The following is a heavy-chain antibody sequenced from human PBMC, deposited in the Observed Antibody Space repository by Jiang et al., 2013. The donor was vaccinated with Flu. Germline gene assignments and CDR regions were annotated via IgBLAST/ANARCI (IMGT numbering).Heavy chain of an antibody. D-gene: IGHD3-3*01. J-gene: IGHJ5*02. CDR3: ARELRFLEWLPLGEENHNWFDP. CDR2: IYHSGST. Sequence: PGLVKPSGTLSLTCAVSGGSISSSNWWSWVRQPPGKGLEWIGEIYHSGSTNYNPSLKSRVTISVDKSKNQFSLKLSSVTAADTAVYYCARELRFLEWLPLGEENHNWFDPWGQGTLVTVSS. V-gene: IGHV4-4*02. CDR1: GGSISSSNW.